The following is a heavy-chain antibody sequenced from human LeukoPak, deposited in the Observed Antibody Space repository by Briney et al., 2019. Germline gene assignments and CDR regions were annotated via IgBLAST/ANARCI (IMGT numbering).Heavy chain of an antibody. D-gene: IGHD4-17*01. CDR3: ANSPYGDWSFDF. CDR2: IRYHGRDK. Sequence: GGSLRLSCAASGFTFSSYGMHWVRQAPGKGPEWVAFIRYHGRDKYYGDSVKGRFTISRDNSRNTLYLQMDSLRGEDTAVYYCANSPYGDWSFDFWGQGTLVTVSS. CDR1: GFTFSSYG. J-gene: IGHJ4*02. V-gene: IGHV3-30*02.